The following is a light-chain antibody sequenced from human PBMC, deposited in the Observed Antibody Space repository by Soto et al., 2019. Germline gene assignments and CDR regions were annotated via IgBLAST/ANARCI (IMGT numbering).Light chain of an antibody. J-gene: IGKJ1*01. CDR2: DAS. V-gene: IGKV3-15*01. CDR3: QQYNSWPRT. Sequence: EIVLTQSPGTLSFSPGERATLSCRASQSVSNKLAWYQQKPGQAPRLLIYDASTRATGIPARFSGSGSGTKFTLTISSLQSEDFAVYYCQQYNSWPRTFGQGTKVDI. CDR1: QSVSNK.